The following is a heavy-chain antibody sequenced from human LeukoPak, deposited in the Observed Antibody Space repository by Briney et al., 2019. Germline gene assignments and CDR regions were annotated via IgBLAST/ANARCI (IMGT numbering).Heavy chain of an antibody. Sequence: PSETLSLPCTVCGGSINYYYWSWIRPPAGKGLEWIGCIYTRGSTNYNPSLKSRVTMSVDTSKNQFSLKLSSVTAADTAVYYCARGRYCSADICAGGDAFDIWGQGTMVSVSS. CDR2: IYTRGST. J-gene: IGHJ3*02. V-gene: IGHV4-4*07. CDR3: ARGRYCSADICAGGDAFDI. D-gene: IGHD2-15*01. CDR1: GGSINYYY.